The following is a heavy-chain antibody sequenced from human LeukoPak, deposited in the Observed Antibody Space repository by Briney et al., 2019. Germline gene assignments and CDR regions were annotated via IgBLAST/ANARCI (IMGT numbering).Heavy chain of an antibody. Sequence: GGSLRLSCAASGFTFRSSWMHWVGQVPGKGLVWVSRMNDDGRTTNYADPVKGRFTISRDNAKNTLYLQMNSLRPEDTAVYYCARGGGSSPSVPYYYGLDVWGQGTTVTVSS. D-gene: IGHD6-6*01. CDR2: MNDDGRTT. CDR1: GFTFRSSW. J-gene: IGHJ6*02. CDR3: ARGGGSSPSVPYYYGLDV. V-gene: IGHV3-74*01.